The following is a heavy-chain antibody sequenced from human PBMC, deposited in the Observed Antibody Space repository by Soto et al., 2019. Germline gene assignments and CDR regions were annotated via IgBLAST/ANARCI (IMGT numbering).Heavy chain of an antibody. CDR2: IYYSGRT. V-gene: IGHV4-39*01. CDR1: GGSISRSSYY. CDR3: ARRTPAYYYDACDI. D-gene: IGHD3-10*01. J-gene: IGHJ3*02. Sequence: QLQLQESGPGLVKPSETLSLTCTVSGGSISRSSYYWGWIRQPPGKGLEWIGSIYYSGRTYYNPSLKIRVTISVDRSKNQSSRKLSSVTAADTAVYYCARRTPAYYYDACDIWGQGTMVTVSS.